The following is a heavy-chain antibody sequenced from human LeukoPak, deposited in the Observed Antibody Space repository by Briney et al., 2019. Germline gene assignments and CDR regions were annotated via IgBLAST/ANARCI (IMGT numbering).Heavy chain of an antibody. CDR2: IYYSGST. CDR3: ARGIPIVVVTAIRSYYYGMDV. D-gene: IGHD2-21*02. Sequence: PSETLSLTCTVSGGSISSYYWSWIRQPPGKGLEWIGYIYYSGSTNYNPSLKSRVTISVDTSKNQFSLKLSSVTAADTAVYYCARGIPIVVVTAIRSYYYGMDVWGQGTTVTVSS. CDR1: GGSISSYY. V-gene: IGHV4-59*01. J-gene: IGHJ6*02.